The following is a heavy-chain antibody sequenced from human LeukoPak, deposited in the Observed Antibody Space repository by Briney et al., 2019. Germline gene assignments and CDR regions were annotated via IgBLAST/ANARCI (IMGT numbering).Heavy chain of an antibody. CDR2: ISGSGGST. V-gene: IGHV3-23*01. J-gene: IGHJ3*02. CDR3: AKLLVVSSDAFDI. Sequence: GGSLRLSCAASRFTFSSYAMSWVRQAPGKGLEWVSAISGSGGSTYYADSVKGRFTISRDNSKNTLYLQMNSLRAEDTAVYYCAKLLVVSSDAFDIWGQGTMVTVSS. CDR1: RFTFSSYA.